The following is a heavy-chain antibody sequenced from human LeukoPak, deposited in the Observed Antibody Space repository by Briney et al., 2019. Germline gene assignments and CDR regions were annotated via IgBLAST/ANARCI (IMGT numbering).Heavy chain of an antibody. Sequence: SETLSLTCAVSGGSISNITNSNWWSWVRQPPGKGLEWIGEIYHSGSTNYNPSLKSRVTISVDKSKNQFSLKLSSVTAADTAVYYCARDPASFYYDSWGQGTLVTVSS. CDR2: IYHSGST. J-gene: IGHJ4*02. V-gene: IGHV4-4*02. CDR3: ARDPASFYYDS. CDR1: GGSISNITNSNW. D-gene: IGHD3-22*01.